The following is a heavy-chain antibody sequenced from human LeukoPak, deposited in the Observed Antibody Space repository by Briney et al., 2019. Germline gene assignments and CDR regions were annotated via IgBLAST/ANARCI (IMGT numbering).Heavy chain of an antibody. V-gene: IGHV4-34*01. J-gene: IGHJ5*02. D-gene: IGHD5-18*01. CDR1: GGSLSGYY. CDR3: APRGDIEHSYGFGKWFDP. CDR2: INHSGRT. Sequence: SETLSLTCAIYGGSLSGYYWSWIRQPPGKGLEWIGEINHSGRTNYNASLKSRVTISVDTAKKQFSLKLGSVTAADTAVYYCAPRGDIEHSYGFGKWFDPWGQGTLVTVSS.